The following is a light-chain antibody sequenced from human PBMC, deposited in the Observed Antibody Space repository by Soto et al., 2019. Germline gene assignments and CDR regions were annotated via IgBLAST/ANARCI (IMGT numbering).Light chain of an antibody. CDR2: EVN. CDR1: SSDIGGYNF. V-gene: IGLV2-8*01. CDR3: SLYGGTTTFYI. J-gene: IGLJ1*01. Sequence: QSALTQPPSASGSPGQSVTISCTGTSSDIGGYNFVSWYQQHPGKAPKLIIYEVNKRPSGVPDRFSGSKSGNTASLTVSGLQAEDEAAYFCSLYGGTTTFYIFGSSTKVTVL.